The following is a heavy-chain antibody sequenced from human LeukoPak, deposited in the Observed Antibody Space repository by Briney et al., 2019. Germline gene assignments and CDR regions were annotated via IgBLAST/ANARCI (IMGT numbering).Heavy chain of an antibody. J-gene: IGHJ4*02. D-gene: IGHD4-17*01. CDR2: ISGSGTNT. V-gene: IGHV3-23*01. CDR3: AKGPTSVPTMFLDS. Sequence: PGGSLRLSCAASGFTFSSYAMTWVRQAPGEGLEWVSIISGSGTNTHYADSVKGRFTISRDNSKNTLYLQMNSLRAEDTAIYYCAKGPTSVPTMFLDSWGQGTLVTVSS. CDR1: GFTFSSYA.